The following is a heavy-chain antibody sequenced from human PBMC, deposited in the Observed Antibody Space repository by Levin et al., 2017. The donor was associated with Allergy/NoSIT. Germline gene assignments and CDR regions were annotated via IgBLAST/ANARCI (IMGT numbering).Heavy chain of an antibody. CDR2: IYWDDDK. D-gene: IGHD2-15*01. CDR1: GFSLSTSGVG. V-gene: IGHV2-5*02. CDR3: AHMRDCSGGSCYQRYNWFDP. Sequence: SGPTLVKPTQTLTLTCTFSGFSLSTSGVGVGWIRQPPGKALEWLALIYWDDDKRYSPSLKSRLTITKDTSNNQVVLTMTNMDPVDTATYYCAHMRDCSGGSCYQRYNWFDPWGQGTLVTVSS. J-gene: IGHJ5*02.